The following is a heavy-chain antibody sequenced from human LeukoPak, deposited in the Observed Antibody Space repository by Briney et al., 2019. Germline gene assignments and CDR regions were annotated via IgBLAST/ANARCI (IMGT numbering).Heavy chain of an antibody. CDR3: ATGFDWLLTSALDV. D-gene: IGHD3-9*01. J-gene: IGHJ6*04. CDR2: IIPIFSTA. CDR1: RAPFSRYA. V-gene: IGHV1-69*13. Sequence: SSVKLSSKPSRAPFSRYAISWVPQAGGPGLEWMGGIIPIFSTATYAQKFQGRVTITADESTSTAYMDLSSLRSEDTAVYYCATGFDWLLTSALDVWGKGTTVTVSS.